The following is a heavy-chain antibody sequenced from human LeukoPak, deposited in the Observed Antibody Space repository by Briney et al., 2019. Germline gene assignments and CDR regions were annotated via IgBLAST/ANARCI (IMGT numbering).Heavy chain of an antibody. CDR3: VRSHHGGV. CDR2: IYYTGNT. Sequence: KPSETLSLTCSVSGGSISGFYWYWVWQPPGKGLEWIGYIYYTGNTNYNPSLESRVTISMDTSRNQFSLRLRSVTAADTAVYYCVRSHHGGVWGKGTTVTVSS. J-gene: IGHJ6*04. D-gene: IGHD1-14*01. V-gene: IGHV4-59*12. CDR1: GGSISGFY.